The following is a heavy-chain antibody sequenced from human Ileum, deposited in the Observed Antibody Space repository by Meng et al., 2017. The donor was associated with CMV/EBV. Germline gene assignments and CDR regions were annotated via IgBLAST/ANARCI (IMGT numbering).Heavy chain of an antibody. CDR3: AKDDTSGNGVYDAFDL. D-gene: IGHD2-8*01. Sequence: GFTFSVHAMSWVRQAPGKGLKWVSTIGGPGDTFYADSVRGRFTISRDNSKNTLYLQMNSLRAEDTAVYYCAKDDTSGNGVYDAFDLWGQGTMVTVSS. V-gene: IGHV3-23*01. CDR1: GFTFSVHA. J-gene: IGHJ3*01. CDR2: IGGPGDT.